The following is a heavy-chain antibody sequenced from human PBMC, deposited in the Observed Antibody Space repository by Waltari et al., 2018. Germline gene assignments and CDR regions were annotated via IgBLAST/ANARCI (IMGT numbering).Heavy chain of an antibody. CDR2: ITSKTDGGTT. J-gene: IGHJ4*02. CDR1: GFTFSNAW. Sequence: EVQLVESGGGLVKPGGSLRLSCAASGFTFSNAWMNWVGKAPGKGLVWVGGITSKTDGGTTDYAAAVKGRFTISRDDTENTLYLQLNSLKPEDAAVYYCTAEGAYSSGWYGANYWGQGTLVTVSS. CDR3: TAEGAYSSGWYGANY. D-gene: IGHD6-19*01. V-gene: IGHV3-15*07.